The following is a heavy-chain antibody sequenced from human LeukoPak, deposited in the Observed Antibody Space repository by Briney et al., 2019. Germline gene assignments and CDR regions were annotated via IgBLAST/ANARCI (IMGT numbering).Heavy chain of an antibody. CDR1: GDSVSSNSAA. CDR3: ARLSSAGYDMLTGSPVHPLTYFDY. Sequence: SQTLSLTCAISGDSVSSNSAAWNWIRQSPSRGLEWLGRTYYRSKWYNDYAVSVKSRITIKPDTSKNQFSLKLSSVTAADTAVYYCARLSSAGYDMLTGSPVHPLTYFDYWGQGTLVTVS. CDR2: TYYRSKWYN. V-gene: IGHV6-1*01. D-gene: IGHD3-9*01. J-gene: IGHJ4*02.